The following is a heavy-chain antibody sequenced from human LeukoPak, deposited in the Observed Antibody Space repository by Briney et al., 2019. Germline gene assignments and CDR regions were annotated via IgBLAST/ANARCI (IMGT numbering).Heavy chain of an antibody. CDR3: ARDRSVFAPDY. Sequence: SETLSLTCTVSGGSISSSSYYWGWIRQPPGKGLEWIGRIYTSGSTNYNPSLKSRVTMSVDTSKNQFSLKLSSVTAADTAVYYCARDRSVFAPDYWGQGTLVTVSS. D-gene: IGHD2-15*01. CDR1: GGSISSSSYY. CDR2: IYTSGST. J-gene: IGHJ4*02. V-gene: IGHV4-39*07.